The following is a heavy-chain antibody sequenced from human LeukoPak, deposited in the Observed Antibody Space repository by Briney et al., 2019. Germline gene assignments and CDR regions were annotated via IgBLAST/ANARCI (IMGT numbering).Heavy chain of an antibody. CDR2: ISDSSKAT. V-gene: IGHV3-48*03. CDR3: ARYGDSSVYYSADAFDI. J-gene: IGHJ3*02. CDR1: GFTFSRFE. D-gene: IGHD3-22*01. Sequence: GGSLRLSCAASGFTFSRFEMSWVRQAPGKGLEWVAYISDSSKATRYADSVKGRFTISRDNAKNSLYLQMNSLRAEDTAVYYCARYGDSSVYYSADAFDIWGQGTMVTVSS.